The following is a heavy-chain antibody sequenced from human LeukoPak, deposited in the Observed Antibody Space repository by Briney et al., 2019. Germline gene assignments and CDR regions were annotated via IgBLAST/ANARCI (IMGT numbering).Heavy chain of an antibody. Sequence: GGSLRLSCAASGFTFSSYSMNWVRQAPGKGLEWVSSITSSSSYIYYADSVKGRFTISRDNAKNSLYPQMNSLRAEDTAVYYCAKAADSDSSEDYWGQGTLVTVSS. CDR2: ITSSSSYI. CDR1: GFTFSSYS. CDR3: AKAADSDSSEDY. D-gene: IGHD6-6*01. J-gene: IGHJ4*02. V-gene: IGHV3-21*01.